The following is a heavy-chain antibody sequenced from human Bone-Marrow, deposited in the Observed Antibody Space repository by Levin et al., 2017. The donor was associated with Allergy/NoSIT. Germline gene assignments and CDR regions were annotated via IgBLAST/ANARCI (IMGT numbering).Heavy chain of an antibody. D-gene: IGHD1-14*01. V-gene: IGHV1-2*06. CDR3: ARIGSNHNFDY. J-gene: IGHJ4*02. CDR2: INPNTGVT. Sequence: EASVKVSCKTSGYTFTVYYMHWVRQAPGQGLEWMGRINPNTGVTNYAQNFQGRVTMTRDTSISTAYMELSSLSSDDTAVYYCARIGSNHNFDYWGQGTLVTVSS. CDR1: GYTFTVYY.